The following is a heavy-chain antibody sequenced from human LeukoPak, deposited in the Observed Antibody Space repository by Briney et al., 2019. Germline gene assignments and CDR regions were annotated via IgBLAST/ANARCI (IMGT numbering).Heavy chain of an antibody. Sequence: GGSLRLSCAASGFTFDDYAMHWVRQAPGKGLEWVSGISWNSGSIVYADSVKGRFTISRANAKNSLYLQMNSLRAEDMALYYCAKEAAVAGQYYYYYYMDVWGKGTTVTVSS. CDR3: AKEAAVAGQYYYYYYMDV. V-gene: IGHV3-9*03. CDR2: ISWNSGSI. CDR1: GFTFDDYA. J-gene: IGHJ6*03. D-gene: IGHD6-19*01.